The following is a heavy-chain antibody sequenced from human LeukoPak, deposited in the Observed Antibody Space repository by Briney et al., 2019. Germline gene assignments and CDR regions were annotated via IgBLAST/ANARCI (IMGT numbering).Heavy chain of an antibody. CDR2: ISYDGSNK. CDR3: ANEIRPNDY. V-gene: IGHV3-30-3*02. D-gene: IGHD4-17*01. CDR1: GFTFSSYA. Sequence: GGSLRLSCAASGFTFSSYAMHWVRQAPGKGLEWVAVISYDGSNKYYADSVKGRFTISRDNSKNTLYLQMNSLRVEDTAVYFCANEIRPNDYWGQGTLVTVAS. J-gene: IGHJ4*02.